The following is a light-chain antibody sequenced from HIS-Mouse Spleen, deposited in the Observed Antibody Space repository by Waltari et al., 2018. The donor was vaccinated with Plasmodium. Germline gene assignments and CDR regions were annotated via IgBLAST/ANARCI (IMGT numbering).Light chain of an antibody. CDR1: GRDVGSYNL. CDR2: EGS. Sequence: QSALTQPASVSGSPGQSITISCTGTGRDVGSYNLVSWYQQHPGKAPKLMIYEGSKRPSGVSNRFSGSKSGNTASLTISGLQAEDEADYYCCSYAGSSTLVFGGGTKLTVL. V-gene: IGLV2-23*01. CDR3: CSYAGSSTLV. J-gene: IGLJ2*01.